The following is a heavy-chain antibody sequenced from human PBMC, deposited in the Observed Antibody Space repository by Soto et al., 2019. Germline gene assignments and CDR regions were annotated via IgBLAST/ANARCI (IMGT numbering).Heavy chain of an antibody. Sequence: PGGSLRLSCAASGFTFGTYAMSWVRQAPAKGLEWVSGITGNGDTYYADSVKGRFTISRDNSKNTLFLQMNSLRAEDTAVYYCAKVMSNNWSHDYWGQGALVTVSS. D-gene: IGHD1-20*01. V-gene: IGHV3-23*01. J-gene: IGHJ4*02. CDR3: AKVMSNNWSHDY. CDR2: ITGNGDT. CDR1: GFTFGTYA.